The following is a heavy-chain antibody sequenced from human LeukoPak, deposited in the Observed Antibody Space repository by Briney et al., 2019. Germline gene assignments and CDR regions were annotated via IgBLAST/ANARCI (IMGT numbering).Heavy chain of an antibody. Sequence: GRSLRLSCAASGFIFSNYAMHWVRQAPGKGLEWVAIISYDDGNKYYADSVKGRFTISRDNSKNTLYLQMNSLRTEDTAVYYCARGAYVNIARWFDPWGQGTLVTVSS. V-gene: IGHV3-30*04. CDR1: GFIFSNYA. D-gene: IGHD2/OR15-2a*01. CDR3: ARGAYVNIARWFDP. J-gene: IGHJ5*02. CDR2: ISYDDGNK.